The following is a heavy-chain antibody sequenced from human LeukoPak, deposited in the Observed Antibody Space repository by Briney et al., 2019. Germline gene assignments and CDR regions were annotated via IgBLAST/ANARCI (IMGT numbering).Heavy chain of an antibody. Sequence: GGSLRLSCAASGFTFSSYAMSWVRQAPGKGLEWVSAISGSGGSTYYADSVKGRFTISIDNSKSTLYLQMNSLRAEDTAVYYCAKNRIAYTIDYWGQGTLVTVSS. V-gene: IGHV3-23*01. CDR1: GFTFSSYA. D-gene: IGHD3-16*01. CDR2: ISGSGGST. CDR3: AKNRIAYTIDY. J-gene: IGHJ4*02.